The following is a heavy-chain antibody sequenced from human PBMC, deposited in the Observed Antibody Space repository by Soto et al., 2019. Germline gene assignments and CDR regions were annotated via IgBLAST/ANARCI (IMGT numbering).Heavy chain of an antibody. CDR2: IYYSGST. CDR3: ARAMRHDAFDI. CDR1: GGSISSYY. J-gene: IGHJ3*02. Sequence: PSETLSLTCTVSGGSISSYYWSWIRQPPGKGLEWIGYIYYSGSTNYNPSLKSRVTISVDTSKNQFSLKLSSVTAADTAVYYCARAMRHDAFDIWGQGTMVTVS. V-gene: IGHV4-59*08. D-gene: IGHD6-25*01.